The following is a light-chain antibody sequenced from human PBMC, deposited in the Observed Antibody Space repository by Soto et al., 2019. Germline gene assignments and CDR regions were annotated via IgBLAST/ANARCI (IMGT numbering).Light chain of an antibody. J-gene: IGLJ1*01. CDR3: SSYAGSNNYV. V-gene: IGLV2-8*01. CDR2: EVS. CDR1: SSDVGGYNY. Sequence: QPVLNQPPSAYGSPGQSVTIYCTGTSSDVGGYNYVSWYQQHPGKAPKLMTYEVSKRPSGVPDRFSGSKSGNTASLTVSGLQAEDEADYYCSSYAGSNNYVFGTGTKVTVL.